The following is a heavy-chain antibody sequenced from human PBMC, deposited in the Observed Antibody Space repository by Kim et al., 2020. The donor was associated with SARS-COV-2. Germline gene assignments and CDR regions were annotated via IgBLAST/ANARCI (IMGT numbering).Heavy chain of an antibody. CDR2: IGTAGDT. V-gene: IGHV3-13*04. D-gene: IGHD3-10*01. J-gene: IGHJ6*02. Sequence: GGSLRLSCAASGFTFSSYAMHWVRQPTGKGLEWVSVIGTAGDTYYSGSVKGPFTTSSENAKNSLYLQMNSLRAADTAVYYCARSHGSTRGMDVWGQGTTVTVSS. CDR1: GFTFSSYA. CDR3: ARSHGSTRGMDV.